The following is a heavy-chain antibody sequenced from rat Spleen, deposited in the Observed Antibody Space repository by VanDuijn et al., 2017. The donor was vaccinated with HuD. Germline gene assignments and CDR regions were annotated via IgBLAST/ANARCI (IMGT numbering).Heavy chain of an antibody. J-gene: IGHJ2*01. Sequence: EVQLVESGGGLVQPGRSLKLSCSASGFTLSNYGMAWVRQAPTEGLEWVATFSYDGTSTYYRESVKGRFTISRDNAKNTLYLQMDSLRSEDTATYYCIRQFDYWGQGVMVTVSS. CDR2: FSYDGTST. CDR3: IRQFDY. V-gene: IGHV5-29*01. CDR1: GFTLSNYG.